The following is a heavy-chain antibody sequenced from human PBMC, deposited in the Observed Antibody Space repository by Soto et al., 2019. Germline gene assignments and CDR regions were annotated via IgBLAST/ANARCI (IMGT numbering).Heavy chain of an antibody. D-gene: IGHD1-7*01. V-gene: IGHV1-24*01. CDR3: ATTLGWNYHWFDP. Sequence: GPSVKVSCKVSGYTLTELSMHWVRQAPGKGLEWMGGFDPEDGETIYAQKFQGRVTMTEDTSTDTAYMELSSLRPEDTAVYYCATTLGWNYHWFDPWGQGTLVTVS. J-gene: IGHJ5*02. CDR2: FDPEDGET. CDR1: GYTLTELS.